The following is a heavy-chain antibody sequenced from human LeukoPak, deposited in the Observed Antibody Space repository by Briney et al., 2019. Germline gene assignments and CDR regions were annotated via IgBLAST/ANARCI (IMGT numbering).Heavy chain of an antibody. Sequence: GASVKVSCKASGYTFITYGISWVRQAPGQGLEWMGIINPSGGSTTYAQKFQGRVTMTRDTSTSTVYMEVSSLRSEDTAVYYCARDFGSETYYYGSGSPGAFDIWGQGTMVTVSS. D-gene: IGHD3-10*01. J-gene: IGHJ3*02. CDR1: GYTFITYG. CDR2: INPSGGST. CDR3: ARDFGSETYYYGSGSPGAFDI. V-gene: IGHV1-46*01.